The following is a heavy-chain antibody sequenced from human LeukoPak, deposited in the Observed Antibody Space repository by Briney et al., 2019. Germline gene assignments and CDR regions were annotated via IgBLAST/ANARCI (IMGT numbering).Heavy chain of an antibody. D-gene: IGHD4-23*01. Sequence: PGGSLRLSCAASGFTFSSYAMNWVRQAPGEGLEGVSGIGYTGDSTFYADSVKGRFTVSRDSSKNTLFLHMNSLRAEDTALYYCAKSPTVDAAFDIWGQGTMVTVSS. CDR1: GFTFSSYA. CDR2: IGYTGDST. CDR3: AKSPTVDAAFDI. V-gene: IGHV3-23*01. J-gene: IGHJ3*02.